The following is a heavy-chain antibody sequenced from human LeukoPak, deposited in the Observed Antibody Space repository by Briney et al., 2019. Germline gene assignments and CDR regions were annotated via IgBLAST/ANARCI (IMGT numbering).Heavy chain of an antibody. CDR2: INAYNGDT. D-gene: IGHD3-10*01. CDR1: NYTFTSYG. V-gene: IGHV1-18*01. J-gene: IGHJ4*02. Sequence: ASVKVSCKASNYTFTSYGISWVRQAPGQGLEWMAWINAYNGDTNYAQKFQGRVTLTTETSTSTAYMELRSLRSDDTAVYFCARDGSGVWFDYWGQGTLVTVSS. CDR3: ARDGSGVWFDY.